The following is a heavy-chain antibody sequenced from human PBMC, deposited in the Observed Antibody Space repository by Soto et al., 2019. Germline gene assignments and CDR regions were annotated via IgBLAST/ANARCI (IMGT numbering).Heavy chain of an antibody. V-gene: IGHV3-23*01. Sequence: EVQLLESGGDLVQPGGSLRLSCAAAGFSCGGYGLSGVRKAPGEGLAWVSALSGSGSTTYYADSVSGRFIISRDNSRDPVFLQINSLRAEDTAVYFCAVASTGYSGYDLDYWGEGTVVNVSP. CDR3: AVASTGYSGYDLDY. CDR2: LSGSGSTT. J-gene: IGHJ4*02. D-gene: IGHD5-12*01. CDR1: GFSCGGYG.